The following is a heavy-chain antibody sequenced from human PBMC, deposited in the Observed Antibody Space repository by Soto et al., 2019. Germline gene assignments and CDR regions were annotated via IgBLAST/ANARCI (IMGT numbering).Heavy chain of an antibody. CDR3: ARAGDYKFDY. CDR2: ISYDGNNQ. V-gene: IGHV3-30-3*01. D-gene: IGHD4-4*01. J-gene: IGHJ4*02. Sequence: QVQLVESGEGVVQPGMSLRLSCSASGFTFSSYAMHWVRQAPGKGLEWVAVISYDGNNQYYADCVKGRFTISRDNYKNTLYLQMNSLRVEETAVYYCARAGDYKFDYWGQGTLVTVSS. CDR1: GFTFSSYA.